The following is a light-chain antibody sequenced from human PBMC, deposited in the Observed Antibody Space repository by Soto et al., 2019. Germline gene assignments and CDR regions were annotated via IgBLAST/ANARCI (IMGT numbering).Light chain of an antibody. J-gene: IGKJ1*01. CDR3: QQYDTSPRT. Sequence: MVLTQSPCTLSLSPGERATLACRASQSVSSNYLAWYQQKRGQAPRLLIYGASSRATGIPAVFSGSGSGTDFTLTISRLEPEDFAVYYCQQYDTSPRTFGQGTKVEI. V-gene: IGKV3-20*01. CDR1: QSVSSNY. CDR2: GAS.